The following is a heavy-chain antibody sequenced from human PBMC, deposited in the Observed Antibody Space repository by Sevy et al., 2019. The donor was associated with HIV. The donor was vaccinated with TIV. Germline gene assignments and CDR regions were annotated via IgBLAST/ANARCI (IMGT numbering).Heavy chain of an antibody. V-gene: IGHV3-23*01. D-gene: IGHD3-3*01. CDR2: ISAGGTTT. CDR3: ARDKTILEGRYGMDV. CDR1: GFIFSNYP. J-gene: IGHJ6*02. Sequence: GGSLRLSCAASGFIFSNYPMSWVRHSPGKGLEWVSDISAGGTTTYYADSVEGRFTISRDNSKNTVSLQMNSLRAEDTAVYYCARDKTILEGRYGMDVWGQGTTVTVSS.